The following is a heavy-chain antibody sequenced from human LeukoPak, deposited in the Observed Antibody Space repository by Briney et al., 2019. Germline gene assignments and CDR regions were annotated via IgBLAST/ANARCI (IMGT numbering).Heavy chain of an antibody. V-gene: IGHV3-9*01. J-gene: IGHJ4*02. CDR3: AKDIGAVAVSGVDY. CDR2: ISWNSGSI. D-gene: IGHD6-19*01. CDR1: GFTFDDYA. Sequence: GRSLRLSCAASGFTFDDYAMHWVRQAPGKGLEWVSGISWNSGSIGYADSVKGRFTISSDNAKNSLYLQMNSLRAEDTALYYCAKDIGAVAVSGVDYWGQGTLATVSS.